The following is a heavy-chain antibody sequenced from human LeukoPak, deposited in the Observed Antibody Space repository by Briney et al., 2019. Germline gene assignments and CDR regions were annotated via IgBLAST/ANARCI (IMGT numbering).Heavy chain of an antibody. J-gene: IGHJ4*02. CDR3: VGRRGDGDYRPEY. CDR2: IYYTGIT. CDR1: GGSIGSTAYY. D-gene: IGHD4-17*01. V-gene: IGHV4-39*01. Sequence: PSETLSLTCSVSGGSIGSTAYYWGWIRQPPGMGLEWVGSIYYTGITYYNPSLKSRVTISLDTSRNQFSLKLNSVTAPETAVYYCVGRRGDGDYRPEYWGQGTLVTVSS.